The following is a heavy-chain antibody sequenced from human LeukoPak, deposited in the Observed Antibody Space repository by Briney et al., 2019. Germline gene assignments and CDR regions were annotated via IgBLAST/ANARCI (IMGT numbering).Heavy chain of an antibody. CDR1: GFTFNNYN. CDR3: ARRLRRNYFDY. V-gene: IGHV3-48*04. CDR2: ISSSGSTI. J-gene: IGHJ4*02. Sequence: PGGSLRLSCAASGFTFNNYNMNWVRQAPGKGLEWVSYISSSGSTIYYADSVKGRFTISRDNAKDSLYLQMNSLRAEDTAVYYCARRLRRNYFDYWGQGTLVTVSS. D-gene: IGHD4-17*01.